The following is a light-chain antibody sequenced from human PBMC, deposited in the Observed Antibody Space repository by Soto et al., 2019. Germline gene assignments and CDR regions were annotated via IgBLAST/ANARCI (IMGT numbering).Light chain of an antibody. CDR2: WAS. CDR3: QQYYTTPWT. V-gene: IGKV4-1*01. J-gene: IGKJ1*01. CDR1: QSGFYSSNNKNY. Sequence: DLVMTQSPDSLAVSLGERATINCKSSQSGFYSSNNKNYLAWYQQKPGQPPKLLIYWASTRQSGVPDRFSGSGSGKDFTIIISSLQTEDVAVYYCQQYYTTPWTFGQGTKVEIK.